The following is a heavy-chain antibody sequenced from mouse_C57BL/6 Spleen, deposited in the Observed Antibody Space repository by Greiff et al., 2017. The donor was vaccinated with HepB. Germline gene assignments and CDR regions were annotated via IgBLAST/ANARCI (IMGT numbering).Heavy chain of an antibody. D-gene: IGHD1-1*01. CDR1: GYTFTSYW. V-gene: IGHV1-64*01. CDR2: IHPNSGST. Sequence: QVQLQQPGAELVKPGASVKLSCKASGYTFTSYWMHWVKQRPGQGLEWIGMIHPNSGSTNYNEKFKSKATLTVDKSSSTAYMQLSSLTSEDSAVYYCTRRGYYCGSSYGLAYWGQGTLVTVSA. CDR3: TRRGYYCGSSYGLAY. J-gene: IGHJ3*01.